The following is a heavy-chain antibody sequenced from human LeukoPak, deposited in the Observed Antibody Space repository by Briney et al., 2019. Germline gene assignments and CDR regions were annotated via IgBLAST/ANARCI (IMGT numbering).Heavy chain of an antibody. J-gene: IGHJ5*02. CDR2: INHSGST. V-gene: IGHV4-34*01. CDR3: ARGSKMLGYNWFDP. CDR1: GGSFSGYY. Sequence: SETLSLTCAVYGGSFSGYYWSWIRQPPGKGLEWIGEINHSGSTNYNPSLKSRVTISVDTSKNQFSLKLSSVTAADTAVYYCARGSKMLGYNWFDPWGQGTLVTVSS. D-gene: IGHD1-26*01.